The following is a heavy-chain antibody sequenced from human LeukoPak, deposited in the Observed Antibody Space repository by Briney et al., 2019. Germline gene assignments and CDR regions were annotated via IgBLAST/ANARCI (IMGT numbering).Heavy chain of an antibody. J-gene: IGHJ4*02. V-gene: IGHV1-69*05. Sequence: SVKVSCKASGGTFSSYAIRWVREAPGQGLEWMGRIIPIFGTANYAQKFQGRVTITTDESTSTAYMELSSLRSEDTAVYYCASYGSGSYFDYWGQGTLVTVSS. D-gene: IGHD3-10*01. CDR3: ASYGSGSYFDY. CDR2: IIPIFGTA. CDR1: GGTFSSYA.